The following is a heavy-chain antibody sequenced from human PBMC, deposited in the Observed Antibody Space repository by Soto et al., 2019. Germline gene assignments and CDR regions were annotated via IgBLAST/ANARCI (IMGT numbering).Heavy chain of an antibody. D-gene: IGHD1-1*01. J-gene: IGHJ5*02. CDR3: ARDNEGNDWFDP. V-gene: IGHV4-34*01. CDR2: INHSGST. Sequence: PSETLSLTCAVYGGSFSGYYWSWIRQPPGKGLEWIGEINHSGSTNYNPSLKSRVTILVDTSKNQFSLKLSSVTAADTAVYYCARDNEGNDWFDPWGQGTLVTVSS. CDR1: GGSFSGYY.